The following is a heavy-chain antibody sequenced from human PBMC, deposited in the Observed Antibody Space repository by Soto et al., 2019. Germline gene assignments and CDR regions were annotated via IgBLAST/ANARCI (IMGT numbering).Heavy chain of an antibody. V-gene: IGHV4-61*01. Sequence: PSETLSLTCTVSGGSVSSGSYYWSWIRQPPGKGLEWIGYIYYSGSTNYNPSLKSRVTISVDTSKNQFSLKLSSVTASDTAVYYCARVFLRITMIVVVITLGGFDYWGQGTLVTVSS. D-gene: IGHD3-22*01. J-gene: IGHJ4*02. CDR2: IYYSGST. CDR3: ARVFLRITMIVVVITLGGFDY. CDR1: GGSVSSGSYY.